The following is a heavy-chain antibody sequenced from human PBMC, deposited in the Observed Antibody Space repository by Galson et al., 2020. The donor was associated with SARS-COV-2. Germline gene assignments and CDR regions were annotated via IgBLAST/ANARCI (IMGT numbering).Heavy chain of an antibody. J-gene: IGHJ4*02. CDR1: GFTFSSYS. CDR2: ISSTSSYI. V-gene: IGHV3-21*01. Sequence: GGSLRLSCAASGFTFSSYSMNWVRQAPGTGLEWVSSISSTSSYIYYADSVKGRFTISRDNAKNSLYLQMNSLRAEDTAVYYCAREGCSGGSCLDYWGQGTLVIVSS. D-gene: IGHD2-15*01. CDR3: AREGCSGGSCLDY.